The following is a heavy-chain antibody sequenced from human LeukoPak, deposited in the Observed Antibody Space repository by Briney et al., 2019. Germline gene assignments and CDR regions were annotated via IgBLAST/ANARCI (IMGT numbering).Heavy chain of an antibody. Sequence: GGSLRLSCAASGFTFSSYGMSWVRQAPGKGLEWVSYISSSSSTIYYADSVKGRFTISRDNAKNSLYLQMNSLRAEDTAVYYCARDREGYSSSINWFDPWGQGTLVTVSS. CDR1: GFTFSSYG. CDR2: ISSSSSTI. V-gene: IGHV3-48*01. J-gene: IGHJ5*02. CDR3: ARDREGYSSSINWFDP. D-gene: IGHD6-13*01.